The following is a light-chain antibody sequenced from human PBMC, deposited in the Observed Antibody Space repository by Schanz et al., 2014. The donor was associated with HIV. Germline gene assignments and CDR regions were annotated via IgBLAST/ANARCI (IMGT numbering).Light chain of an antibody. Sequence: DIQMPQSPSTLSASVGDRVTITCRASENIGKSLAWFQQRPGKAPKLLIYEASTLKSGVPLRFTGSGSGTEFTLRISALQPEDFATYYCQQYDSYPYTFGQGTTLDLK. CDR2: EAS. J-gene: IGKJ2*01. CDR1: ENIGKS. V-gene: IGKV1-5*03. CDR3: QQYDSYPYT.